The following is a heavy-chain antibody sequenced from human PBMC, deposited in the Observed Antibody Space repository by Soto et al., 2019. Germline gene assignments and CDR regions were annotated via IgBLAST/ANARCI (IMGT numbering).Heavy chain of an antibody. CDR2: ISSSSSYI. J-gene: IGHJ6*02. V-gene: IGHV3-21*01. Sequence: GGSLSLSCAASGFTFSSYSMNWVRQAPGKGLEWVSSISSSSSYIYYADSVKGRFTISRDNAKNSPYLQMNSLRAEDTAVYYCARDQEYCSGGSCYMYYYGMDVWGQGTTVTVSS. CDR1: GFTFSSYS. D-gene: IGHD2-15*01. CDR3: ARDQEYCSGGSCYMYYYGMDV.